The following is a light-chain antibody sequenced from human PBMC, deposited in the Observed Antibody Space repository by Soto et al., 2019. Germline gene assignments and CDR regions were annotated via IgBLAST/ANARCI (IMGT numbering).Light chain of an antibody. Sequence: EIVMTQSPATLSVSPGERATLSCRASQSVSRNLAWYQQKPGQTPKLLIYVASTRATGIPARFSGSGSGTEFTLTISSLQSECFAVYCCQQYNVWSLTFGGQTKVEFK. CDR3: QQYNVWSLT. V-gene: IGKV3-15*01. CDR2: VAS. J-gene: IGKJ4*01. CDR1: QSVSRN.